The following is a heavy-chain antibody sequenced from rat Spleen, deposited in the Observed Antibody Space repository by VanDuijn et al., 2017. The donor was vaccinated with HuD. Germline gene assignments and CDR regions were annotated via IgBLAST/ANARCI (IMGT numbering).Heavy chain of an antibody. Sequence: EVQLMESGGGLVQPGRSLKLSCAASGFTFSNYDMAWVRQAPTKGLEWIASISTGGGNTYYRDSVKGRFTISRDNAKNTQYLQMDSLRSEDTATYYCARHRGGYSLYVMDAWGQGASVTVSS. CDR1: GFTFSNYD. V-gene: IGHV5S13*01. CDR2: ISTGGGNT. D-gene: IGHD1-11*01. CDR3: ARHRGGYSLYVMDA. J-gene: IGHJ4*01.